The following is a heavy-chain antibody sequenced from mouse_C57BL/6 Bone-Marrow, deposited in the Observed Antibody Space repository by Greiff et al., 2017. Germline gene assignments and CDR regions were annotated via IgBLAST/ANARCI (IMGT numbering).Heavy chain of an antibody. Sequence: VQLQESGPVLVKPGASVKMSCKASGYTFTDYYMNWVKQSHGKSLEWIGVINPYNGGTSYNQKFKGKATLTVDKSSSTAYMELNSLTSADSAVYYCASGRWLLPFAYWGQGTLVTVSA. D-gene: IGHD2-3*01. J-gene: IGHJ3*01. CDR2: INPYNGGT. V-gene: IGHV1-19*01. CDR1: GYTFTDYY. CDR3: ASGRWLLPFAY.